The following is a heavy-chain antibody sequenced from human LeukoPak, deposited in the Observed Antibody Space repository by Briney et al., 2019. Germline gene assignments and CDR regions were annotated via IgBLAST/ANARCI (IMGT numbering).Heavy chain of an antibody. J-gene: IGHJ4*02. Sequence: GASVKVSCKASGGTFSSYAISWVRQAPGQGLEWMGWINPNSGGTNYAQKFQGRVTITRDTSASTAYMELSSLRSEDMAVYYCARAPKNYYDSSGYYNPFDYWGQGTLVTVSS. CDR1: GGTFSSYA. CDR3: ARAPKNYYDSSGYYNPFDY. CDR2: INPNSGGT. V-gene: IGHV1-2*02. D-gene: IGHD3-22*01.